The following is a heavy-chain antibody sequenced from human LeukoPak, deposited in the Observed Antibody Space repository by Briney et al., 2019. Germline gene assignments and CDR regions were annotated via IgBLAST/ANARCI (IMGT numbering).Heavy chain of an antibody. D-gene: IGHD3-10*01. Sequence: ASVKVSCRASGYTFTGYYMHWVRQAPGPGLEWMGWINPNSGGTNYAQKFQGRVTMTRDTSISTAYMELSRLRSDDTAVYYCARDVGFGEFTHYYYFDYWGQGTLVTVSS. J-gene: IGHJ4*02. CDR3: ARDVGFGEFTHYYYFDY. CDR1: GYTFTGYY. CDR2: INPNSGGT. V-gene: IGHV1-2*02.